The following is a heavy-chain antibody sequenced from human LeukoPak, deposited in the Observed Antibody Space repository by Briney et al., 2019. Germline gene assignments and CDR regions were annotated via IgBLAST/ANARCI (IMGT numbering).Heavy chain of an antibody. Sequence: PSETLSLTCTVSGGSISSGTSSWSWLRQHPGKGLEWLGYIFDSGYSYYNPSLKSRLSMSVDTSKNRFSLTLSSVTAADTAIYYCAKTNTPDNWFDPWGQGTLVTVSS. CDR1: GGSISSGTSS. J-gene: IGHJ5*02. V-gene: IGHV4-31*03. CDR3: AKTNTPDNWFDP. CDR2: IFDSGYS.